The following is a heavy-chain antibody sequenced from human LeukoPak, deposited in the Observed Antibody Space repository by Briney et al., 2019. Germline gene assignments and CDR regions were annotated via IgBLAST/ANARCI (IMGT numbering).Heavy chain of an antibody. CDR1: GFTFGSYT. D-gene: IGHD6-19*01. Sequence: GSLRLSCAASGFTFGSYTMSWIRQSPGKGLEWIGYIYYTGSTSYNPSLRSRVTMSVDTSKNQFSLKLSSVTAADTAVYYCARDSALAQAVMFDYWGQGTLVTVSS. CDR2: IYYTGST. J-gene: IGHJ4*02. CDR3: ARDSALAQAVMFDY. V-gene: IGHV4-59*12.